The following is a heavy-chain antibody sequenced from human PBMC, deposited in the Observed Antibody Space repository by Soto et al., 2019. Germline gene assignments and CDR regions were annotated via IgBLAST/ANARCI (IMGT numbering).Heavy chain of an antibody. J-gene: IGHJ4*02. V-gene: IGHV2-5*02. CDR1: GFSLTTSGVG. CDR3: AHRVLRTVFGLVTTTAIYFDF. Sequence: QITLNESGPTQVKPRQTLTLTCTFSGFSLTTSGVGVGWIRQSPGKAPEWLALIYWDDDKRYSPSLKSRLNITKDTSKNQVVLTMADLDPADTAAYYCAHRVLRTVFGLVTTTAIYFDFWGQGTPVAVSS. D-gene: IGHD3-3*01. CDR2: IYWDDDK.